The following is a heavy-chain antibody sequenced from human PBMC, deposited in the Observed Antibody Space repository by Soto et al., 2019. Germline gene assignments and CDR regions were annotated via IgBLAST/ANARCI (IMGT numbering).Heavy chain of an antibody. CDR3: ARDSLYCSSTSCVYYYYYGMDV. J-gene: IGHJ6*02. V-gene: IGHV3-21*01. D-gene: IGHD2-2*01. CDR2: ISSSSSYI. CDR1: GFTFSSYS. Sequence: EVQLVESGGGLVKPGGSLRLSCAASGFTFSSYSMNWVRQAPGKGLEWVSSISSSSSYIYYADSVKGRFTISRDNAKNSLYLQMNSLRAEDTSVYYCARDSLYCSSTSCVYYYYYGMDVWGQGTTVTVSS.